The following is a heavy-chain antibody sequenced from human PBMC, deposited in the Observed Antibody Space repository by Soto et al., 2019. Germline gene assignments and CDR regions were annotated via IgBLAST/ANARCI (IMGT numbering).Heavy chain of an antibody. J-gene: IGHJ4*02. CDR1: GGSISSGGYS. CDR2: IYHSGST. CDR3: VKQSGSGSYFYVGSGGHFDS. V-gene: IGHV4-30-2*02. Sequence: SETLSLTCAVSGGSISSGGYSWSWIRQPPGKGLEWIGYIYHSGSTYYNPSLKSRFTISRDNSKNALYLEMTSLRADDTAIYYCVKQSGSGSYFYVGSGGHFDSWGQGTLVTVSS. D-gene: IGHD3-10*01.